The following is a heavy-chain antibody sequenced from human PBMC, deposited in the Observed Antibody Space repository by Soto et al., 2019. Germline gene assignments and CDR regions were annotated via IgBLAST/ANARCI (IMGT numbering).Heavy chain of an antibody. CDR3: ARDYGDCFDF. D-gene: IGHD4-17*01. V-gene: IGHV4-59*01. J-gene: IGHJ4*02. CDR1: DGYISSFY. Sequence: PSETLSLACSVSDGYISSFYLRWIRQPPGKGLEWIGYIYYTGSTNYNPSLKSRVTISVDTSKNQFSLNLSSVTAADTAVYYCARDYGDCFDFWGQGTLVTVSS. CDR2: IYYTGST.